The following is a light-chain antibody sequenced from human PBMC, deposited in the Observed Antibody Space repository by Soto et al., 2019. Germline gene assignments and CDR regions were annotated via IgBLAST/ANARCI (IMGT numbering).Light chain of an antibody. CDR3: QQYNNWPGA. CDR2: GAS. J-gene: IGKJ1*01. V-gene: IGKV3-15*01. Sequence: EILMTQSPATLSVSPGERVTLSCRASQSINSNLAWYQQKPGQAPRLLISGASIRATGIPARFSGSGSGTEFTLTISSLQSEDFAFYYCQQYNNWPGAFGQGTKVDIK. CDR1: QSINSN.